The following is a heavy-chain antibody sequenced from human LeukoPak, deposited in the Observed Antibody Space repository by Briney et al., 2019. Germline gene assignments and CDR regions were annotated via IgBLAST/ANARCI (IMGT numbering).Heavy chain of an antibody. J-gene: IGHJ6*03. Sequence: PGGSLRLSCAASGFTFSSYGMHWVRQAPGKGLEWVAFIRYDGSNKYYADSVKGRFTISRDNAKNSLYLQMNSLRAEDTAVYYCARAGALSVGYYHYYMDVWGKGTTVTVSS. D-gene: IGHD5/OR15-5a*01. CDR3: ARAGALSVGYYHYYMDV. CDR2: IRYDGSNK. V-gene: IGHV3-30*02. CDR1: GFTFSSYG.